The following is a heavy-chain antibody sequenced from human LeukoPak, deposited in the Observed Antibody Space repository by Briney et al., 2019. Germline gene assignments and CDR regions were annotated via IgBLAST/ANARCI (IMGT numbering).Heavy chain of an antibody. CDR3: ARPTRELLFDAFDI. J-gene: IGHJ3*02. CDR2: IYYSGST. V-gene: IGHV4-59*01. Sequence: SETLSLTCTVSGGSISSYYWSWIRQPPGKGPEWIGNIYYSGSTKYNPSLKSRVTTSVDTSKNQFSLKLSSVTAADAAVYYCARPTRELLFDAFDIWGQGTMVTVSS. D-gene: IGHD1-26*01. CDR1: GGSISSYY.